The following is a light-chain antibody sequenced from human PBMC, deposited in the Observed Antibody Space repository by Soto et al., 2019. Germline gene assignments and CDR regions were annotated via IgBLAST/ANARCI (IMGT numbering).Light chain of an antibody. CDR3: QQYGSSPPRT. CDR1: QSVSNDF. Sequence: EIVLTQSPGILSLSPGERATLSCRASQSVSNDFLAWYQQKPGQAPMLLIYGASTRATDVPDRFSGSGSGADFTLTISTLEPEDCAVYYCQQYGSSPPRTFGQGTQVE. V-gene: IGKV3-20*01. J-gene: IGKJ1*01. CDR2: GAS.